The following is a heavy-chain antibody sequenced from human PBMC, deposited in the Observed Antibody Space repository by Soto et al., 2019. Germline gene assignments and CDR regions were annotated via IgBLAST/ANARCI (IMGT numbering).Heavy chain of an antibody. CDR3: ARQTVSHGSGTDFRDPYYYYYYMDV. J-gene: IGHJ6*03. D-gene: IGHD3-10*01. V-gene: IGHV5-51*01. CDR1: GYSFTSYW. Sequence: PGESLKISCKGSGYSFTSYWIGWVRQMPGKGLEWMGIIYPGDSDTRYSPSFQGQVTISADKSISTAYLQWSSLKASDTAMYYCARQTVSHGSGTDFRDPYYYYYYMDVWGKGTTVTVSS. CDR2: IYPGDSDT.